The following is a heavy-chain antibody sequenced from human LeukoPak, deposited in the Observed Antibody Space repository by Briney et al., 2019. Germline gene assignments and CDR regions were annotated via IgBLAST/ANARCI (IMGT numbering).Heavy chain of an antibody. Sequence: GGSLRLSCATSGFTFSDHSMDWVRQAPGKGLEWVAVISYDGSNKYYADSVKGRFTISRDNSKNTLYLQMNSLRAEDTAVYYCAKGDSSSWYVFLRDYFDYWGQGTLVTVSS. CDR2: ISYDGSNK. V-gene: IGHV3-30*18. CDR3: AKGDSSSWYVFLRDYFDY. CDR1: GFTFSDHS. D-gene: IGHD6-13*01. J-gene: IGHJ4*02.